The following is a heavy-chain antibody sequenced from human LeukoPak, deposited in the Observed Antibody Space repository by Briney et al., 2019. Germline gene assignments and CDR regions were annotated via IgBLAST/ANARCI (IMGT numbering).Heavy chain of an antibody. V-gene: IGHV3-21*01. J-gene: IGHJ4*02. CDR2: ISSSSSYI. D-gene: IGHD6-13*01. CDR1: GFTFSSYS. Sequence: PGGALRLSCAASGFTFSSYSMNWVRQAPGKGLEWVSSISSSSSYIYYADSVKGRFTISRDNAKNSLYLQMSSLRAEDTAVYYCARDLSRQQLVWDYWGQGTLVTVSS. CDR3: ARDLSRQQLVWDY.